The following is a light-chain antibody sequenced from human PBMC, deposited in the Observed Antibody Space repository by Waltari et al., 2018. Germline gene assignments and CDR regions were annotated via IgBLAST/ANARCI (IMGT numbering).Light chain of an antibody. J-gene: IGLJ1*01. CDR3: SSYTSSSTLEV. Sequence: QSALTQPASVSGSPGQSITISCTGPSSDVGGYNFVSWYQHHPGKAPKLLIYDVTNRPSGVSTRFSGSKSGNTASLTISGLQAEDEATYYCSSYTSSSTLEVFGTGTKVTVL. V-gene: IGLV2-14*03. CDR2: DVT. CDR1: SSDVGGYNF.